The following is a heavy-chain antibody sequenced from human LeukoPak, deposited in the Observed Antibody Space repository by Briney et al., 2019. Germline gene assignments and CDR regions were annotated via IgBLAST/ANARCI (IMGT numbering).Heavy chain of an antibody. CDR3: ARDRDADYGDTSYFDY. CDR1: GGSISSYY. Sequence: PSETLSLTCTVSGGSISSYYWSWIRQPAGKGLEWIGRIYTSGSTNYNPSLKSRVTMSVDTSKNQFSLKLSSVTAADTAVYYCARDRDADYGDTSYFDYWGQGTLVTVSS. V-gene: IGHV4-4*07. J-gene: IGHJ4*02. D-gene: IGHD4-17*01. CDR2: IYTSGST.